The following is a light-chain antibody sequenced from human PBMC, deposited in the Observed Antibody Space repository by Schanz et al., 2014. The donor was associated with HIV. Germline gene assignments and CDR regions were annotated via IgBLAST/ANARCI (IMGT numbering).Light chain of an antibody. Sequence: DIQMTQSPSSLSASVGDRVTITCRASQYISSYLIWYQQKPEKAPKLLIYKASILESGVPSRFSGSGSGTDFTLTISSLQPEDFATYYCQQSYSTLWTFGQGTKVEIK. CDR1: QYISSY. J-gene: IGKJ1*01. CDR3: QQSYSTLWT. V-gene: IGKV1-39*01. CDR2: KAS.